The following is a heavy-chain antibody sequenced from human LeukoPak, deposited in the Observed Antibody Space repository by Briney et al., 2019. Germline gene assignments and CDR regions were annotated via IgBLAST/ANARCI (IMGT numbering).Heavy chain of an antibody. CDR3: ARDGDYYGSGSYRDGFDI. D-gene: IGHD3-10*01. V-gene: IGHV4-61*02. CDR2: IYTSGST. Sequence: SETLSLTCTVSGGSISSGSYYWSWIRQPAGKGLEWIGRIYTSGSTNYNPSLKSRVTISVDTSKNQFSLKLSSVTAADTAVYYCARDGDYYGSGSYRDGFDIWGQGTMVTVSS. CDR1: GGSISSGSYY. J-gene: IGHJ3*02.